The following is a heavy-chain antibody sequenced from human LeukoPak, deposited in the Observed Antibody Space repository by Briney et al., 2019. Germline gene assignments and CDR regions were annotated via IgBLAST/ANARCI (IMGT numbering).Heavy chain of an antibody. CDR3: ARAHVYGDDPRSLDL. CDR1: GGSISSGSYY. V-gene: IGHV4-61*02. Sequence: SETLSLTCAVSGGSISSGSYYWGWIRQPVGKGLEWIGRISPSGSTNYHPSLKSRVTISVETSMNQLSLNLTSVTATDTAVYYCARAHVYGDDPRSLDLGGRGTLVTVSS. J-gene: IGHJ2*01. CDR2: ISPSGST. D-gene: IGHD4-17*01.